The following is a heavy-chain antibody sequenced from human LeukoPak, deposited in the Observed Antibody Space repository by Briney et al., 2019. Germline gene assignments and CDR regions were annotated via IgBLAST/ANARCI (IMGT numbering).Heavy chain of an antibody. CDR3: VSGSLQSGYNFDY. CDR1: EFSFSGHW. V-gene: IGHV3-74*01. CDR2: ISPTGSTT. J-gene: IGHJ4*02. D-gene: IGHD3-3*01. Sequence: GGSLRLSCIASEFSFSGHWMHWARQLPGKGLVWVSRISPTGSTTSYADSVKGRFTVSRDNAKNTLYLQVNNLRAEDTAVYYCVSGSLQSGYNFDYWGQGALVTVSS.